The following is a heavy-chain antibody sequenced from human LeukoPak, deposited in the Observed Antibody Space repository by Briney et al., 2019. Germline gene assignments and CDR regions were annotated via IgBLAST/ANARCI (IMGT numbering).Heavy chain of an antibody. D-gene: IGHD2-8*01. Sequence: GGSLRLSCAASGFTFSSYSMNWVRQAPGKGLEWVSYISSSLSTIYYADSVKGRFTISRDNAKNSLYLQMNSLSDEDTAVYYCARSASPLIFFDYWGQGTLVTVSS. CDR1: GFTFSSYS. CDR3: ARSASPLIFFDY. CDR2: ISSSLSTI. V-gene: IGHV3-48*02. J-gene: IGHJ4*02.